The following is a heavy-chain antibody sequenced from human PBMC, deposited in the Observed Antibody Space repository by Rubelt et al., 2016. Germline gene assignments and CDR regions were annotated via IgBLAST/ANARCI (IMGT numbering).Heavy chain of an antibody. Sequence: GAEVKKPGSSVKVSCKASGGTFSSYAISWVRQAPGQGLEWMGGIIPIFGIANYAQKFQGRVTITADKSTSTAYMELSSLRSEDTAVYYCARAGKDIVVVPAALNWFDPWGQGTLVTVSS. CDR2: IIPIFGIA. CDR3: ARAGKDIVVVPAALNWFDP. D-gene: IGHD2-2*01. CDR1: GGTFSSYA. J-gene: IGHJ5*02. V-gene: IGHV1-69*17.